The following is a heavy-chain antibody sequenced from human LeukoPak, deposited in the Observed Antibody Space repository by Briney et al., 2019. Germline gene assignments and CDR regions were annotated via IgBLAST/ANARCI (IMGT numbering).Heavy chain of an antibody. J-gene: IGHJ4*02. Sequence: ASVKVSCKVSGYTLTELSMHWVRQAPGKGLAWMGGFDPEDGETIYAQKFQGRVTMTEDTSTDTAYMELSSLRSEDTAVYDCAADYYDSSGYYSPIDYWGQGTLVTVSS. D-gene: IGHD3-22*01. CDR3: AADYYDSSGYYSPIDY. CDR1: GYTLTELS. CDR2: FDPEDGET. V-gene: IGHV1-24*01.